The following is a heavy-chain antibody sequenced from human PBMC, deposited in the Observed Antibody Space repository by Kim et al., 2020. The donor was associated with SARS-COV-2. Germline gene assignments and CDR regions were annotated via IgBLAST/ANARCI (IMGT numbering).Heavy chain of an antibody. CDR3: ARAENDYGAFMDV. Sequence: YYPGSVKGRFTISRENAKNSLYLQMNSLRAGDTAVYYCARAENDYGAFMDVWGKGTTVTVSS. V-gene: IGHV3-13*01. J-gene: IGHJ6*04. D-gene: IGHD4-17*01.